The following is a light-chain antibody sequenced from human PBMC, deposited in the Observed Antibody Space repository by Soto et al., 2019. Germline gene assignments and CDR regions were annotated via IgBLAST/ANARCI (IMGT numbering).Light chain of an antibody. CDR3: QQYGSSSWT. V-gene: IGKV3-20*01. CDR1: QSVSSSY. J-gene: IGKJ1*01. Sequence: EIVLTQSPGTLSLSPGERATLSCRASQSVSSSYLAWYQQKFGQAPRLLIYGASSGATGIPDRFSGSGSGTDFTLTISRLEPEDFAVYYWQQYGSSSWTFGQGTKVEIK. CDR2: GAS.